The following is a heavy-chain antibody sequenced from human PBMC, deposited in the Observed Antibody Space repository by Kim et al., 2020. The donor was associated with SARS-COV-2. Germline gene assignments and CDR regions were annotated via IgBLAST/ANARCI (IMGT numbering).Heavy chain of an antibody. Sequence: GGSLRLSCAASGFTFSTYAMSWVRQTPGKGLEWVSVISGSGGSTYYADSVKGRFTISRDNSKNTLYLQMNSLRAADTAIYYCAKDGDTATVINGIFSDYWGQGTLVTVSS. CDR2: ISGSGGST. V-gene: IGHV3-23*01. CDR3: AKDGDTATVINGIFSDY. CDR1: GFTFSTYA. J-gene: IGHJ4*02. D-gene: IGHD5-18*01.